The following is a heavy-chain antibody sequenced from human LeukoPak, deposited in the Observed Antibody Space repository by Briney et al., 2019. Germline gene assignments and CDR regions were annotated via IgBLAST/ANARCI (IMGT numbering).Heavy chain of an antibody. D-gene: IGHD1-7*01. CDR3: ARRWNYGRNYYIDV. CDR1: GGSFSNYY. Sequence: SETLFLTCAVYGGSFSNYYWSWIRQPPGKGLEWIGEINDSGRINYNTSLVSRVTVSVDTSKNQFSLRLTSVTATDTAVYYCARRWNYGRNYYIDVWGNGATVSVSS. V-gene: IGHV4-34*01. J-gene: IGHJ6*03. CDR2: INDSGRI.